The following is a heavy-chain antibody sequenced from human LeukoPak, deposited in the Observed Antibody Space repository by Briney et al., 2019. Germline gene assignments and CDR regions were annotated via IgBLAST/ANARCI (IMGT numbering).Heavy chain of an antibody. CDR3: ARGSSGWYRGGLGYYFDY. Sequence: SETLSLTCAVYGGSFSGYYWSWIRQPPGKGLEWIGEINHSGSTNYNPSLKIRVTISVDTSKNQFSLKLSSVTAADTAVYYCARGSSGWYRGGLGYYFDYWGQGTLVTVSS. J-gene: IGHJ4*02. D-gene: IGHD6-19*01. V-gene: IGHV4-34*01. CDR1: GGSFSGYY. CDR2: INHSGST.